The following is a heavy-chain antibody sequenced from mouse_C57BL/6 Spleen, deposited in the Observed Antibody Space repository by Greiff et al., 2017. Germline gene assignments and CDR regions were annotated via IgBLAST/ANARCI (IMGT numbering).Heavy chain of an antibody. J-gene: IGHJ4*01. V-gene: IGHV1-4*01. CDR1: GYTFTSYT. CDR2: INPSSGYT. D-gene: IGHD1-1*01. Sequence: VQLQQSGAELARPGASVKMSCKASGYTFTSYTMHWVKQRPGQGLEWIGYINPSSGYTKYNQKFKDKATLTADKSSSTAYMQLSSLTSEDSAGYYCARTVVDAMDYWGQGTSVTVSS. CDR3: ARTVVDAMDY.